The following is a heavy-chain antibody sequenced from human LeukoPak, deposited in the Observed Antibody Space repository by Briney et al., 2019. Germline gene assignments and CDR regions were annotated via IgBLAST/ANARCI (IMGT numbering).Heavy chain of an antibody. Sequence: SETLSLTCTVSGGSISSGSYYWRWIRQPAGKGLEWIGRIYTSGSTNYNPSLKSRVTISVDTSKNQFSLKLSSVTAADTAVYYCARGVGATGWFDPWGQGTLVTVSS. J-gene: IGHJ5*02. D-gene: IGHD1-26*01. V-gene: IGHV4-61*02. CDR3: ARGVGATGWFDP. CDR1: GGSISSGSYY. CDR2: IYTSGST.